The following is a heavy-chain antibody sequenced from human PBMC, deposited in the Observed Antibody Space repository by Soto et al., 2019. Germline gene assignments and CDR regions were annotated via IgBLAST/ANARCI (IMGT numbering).Heavy chain of an antibody. CDR1: GGTFSSYA. Sequence: GASVKVSCKASGGTFSSYAISWVRQAPGQGLEWMGGIIPIFGTANYAQKFQGRVTITADESTSTDYMELSSLRSEDTAVYYCARDGYGDYAGQYWGQGTLVTVSS. CDR3: ARDGYGDYAGQY. D-gene: IGHD4-17*01. J-gene: IGHJ4*02. CDR2: IIPIFGTA. V-gene: IGHV1-69*13.